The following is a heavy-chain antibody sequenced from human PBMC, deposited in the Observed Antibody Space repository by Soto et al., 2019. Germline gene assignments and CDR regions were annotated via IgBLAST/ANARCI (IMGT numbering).Heavy chain of an antibody. J-gene: IGHJ4*02. CDR2: IISLFGTP. V-gene: IGHV1-69*12. CDR1: GDTFTHHV. Sequence: QVQLVQSGGEVKKPGSSVKVSCKASGDTFTHHVFNWVRQAPGQGLEWMGGIISLFGTPNYSQRFRGRVKITADESTCTSYMELSSLRSEDTAVYYCARDLGSGYDPGDYWGQGTLVTVSS. CDR3: ARDLGSGYDPGDY. D-gene: IGHD5-12*01.